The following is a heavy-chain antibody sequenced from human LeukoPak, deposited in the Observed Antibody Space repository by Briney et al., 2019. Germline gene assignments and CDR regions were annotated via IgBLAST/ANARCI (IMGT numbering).Heavy chain of an antibody. V-gene: IGHV4-34*01. CDR3: ARLDGQNYSPDY. CDR1: GGSFSGYS. J-gene: IGHJ4*02. CDR2: INYSGST. Sequence: PWETLSLTCAVYGGSFSGYSWRWIRQSPGKGLEWIGEINYSGSTNSNPSLKSRVTISVDTSKNQFSLKLTSVTAADTAVYYCARLDGQNYSPDYWGQGALVTVSS. D-gene: IGHD5-24*01.